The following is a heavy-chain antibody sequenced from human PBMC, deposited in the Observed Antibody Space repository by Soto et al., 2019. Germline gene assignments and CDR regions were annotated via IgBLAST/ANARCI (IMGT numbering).Heavy chain of an antibody. J-gene: IGHJ4*02. V-gene: IGHV6-1*01. CDR1: GDSVSSNSAA. CDR3: ARGEQYSGRIFDY. CDR2: TYYRSKWYN. D-gene: IGHD1-26*01. Sequence: SQTLSLPCGISGDSVSSNSAAWNWLRQSPSRGLEWLGRTYYRSKWYNDYAVSVESRITINPDTSKNHFSLQLNFVTPEDTAVYFCARGEQYSGRIFDYWGQGTLVTVSS.